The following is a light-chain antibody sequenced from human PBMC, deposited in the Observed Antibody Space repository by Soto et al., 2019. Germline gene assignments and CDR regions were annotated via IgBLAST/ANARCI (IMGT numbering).Light chain of an antibody. V-gene: IGKV3-15*01. J-gene: IGKJ1*01. CDR2: GAS. CDR1: QSVSSY. Sequence: EIVMTQSPATLSVSPGERATLSCRASQSVSSYLAWYQQKPGQAPRLLIYGASIRATGIPARFSGSGSGTEFPPNIRRLKSEGFGVYYCPQYKKLPQNFGQGNKVEIK. CDR3: PQYKKLPQN.